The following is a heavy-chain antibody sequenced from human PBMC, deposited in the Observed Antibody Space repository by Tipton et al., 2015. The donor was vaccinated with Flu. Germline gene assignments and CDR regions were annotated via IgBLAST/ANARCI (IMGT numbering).Heavy chain of an antibody. J-gene: IGHJ4*02. CDR2: INHSGST. CDR1: GGSFSGYY. V-gene: IGHV4-34*01. D-gene: IGHD2-15*01. Sequence: TLSLTCAVYGGSFSGYYWSWIRQPPGKGLEWIGEINHSGSTNYNLSLKSRVTISVDTSKNQFSLKLSSVTAADTAVYYCAVGDCSGGSCYSRRRPFDYWGQGTLVTVSS. CDR3: AVGDCSGGSCYSRRRPFDY.